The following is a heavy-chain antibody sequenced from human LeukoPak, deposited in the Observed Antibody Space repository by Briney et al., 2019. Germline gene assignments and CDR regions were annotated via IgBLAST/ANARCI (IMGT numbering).Heavy chain of an antibody. CDR1: GFTVSSNY. Sequence: GGSLRLSCAASGFTVSSNYMSWVRQAPGKGLEWVSVIYSGGSTYYADSVKGRFTISRDNSKNTLYLQMNSLRAEDTAVYYCARVGTAMDYYFDYWGQGTLVIVSS. V-gene: IGHV3-53*01. J-gene: IGHJ4*02. D-gene: IGHD5-18*01. CDR3: ARVGTAMDYYFDY. CDR2: IYSGGST.